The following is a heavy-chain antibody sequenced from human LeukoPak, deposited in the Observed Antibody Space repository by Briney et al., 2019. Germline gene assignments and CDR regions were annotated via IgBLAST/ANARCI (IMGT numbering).Heavy chain of an antibody. CDR3: ARGYYYGSGNYRFDP. CDR1: GYSISGAYY. CDR2: IYHSGST. D-gene: IGHD3-10*01. J-gene: IGHJ5*02. Sequence: KPSETLSLTCTVSGYSISGAYYWGWIRQPPEKGLEWIGSIYHSGSTYYNPSLKSRVTISVDTSKNQFSLKLSSLTAADTAVYYCARGYYYGSGNYRFDPWGQGTLVTVSS. V-gene: IGHV4-38-2*02.